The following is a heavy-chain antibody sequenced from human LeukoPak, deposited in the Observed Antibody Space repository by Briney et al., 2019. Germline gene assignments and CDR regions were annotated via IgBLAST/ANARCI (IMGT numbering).Heavy chain of an antibody. CDR3: ARPYGGGGSCYPGEYYYSYDMDV. D-gene: IGHD2-15*01. CDR2: IYPGDSDT. V-gene: IGHV5-51*01. CDR1: GDSFTSYW. Sequence: GESLKISCKGSGDSFTSYWIGWVRQMPGKGLEWMGIIYPGDSDTRYSPSFQGQVTISADKSISTAYLQWSSLKAPDPAMSYCARPYGGGGSCYPGEYYYSYDMDVGGKGPTFPVSS. J-gene: IGHJ6*04.